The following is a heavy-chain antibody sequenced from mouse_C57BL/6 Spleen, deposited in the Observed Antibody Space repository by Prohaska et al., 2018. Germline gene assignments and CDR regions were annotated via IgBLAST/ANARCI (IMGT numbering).Heavy chain of an antibody. CDR3: ARSDGNSWFAY. Sequence: QVQLQQPGAELVKPGASVKLSCKASGYTFTSYWMHWVKQRPGQGLEWIGMIHPNSGSTNYNEKFKSKATLTVDKAYSTAYMQLSSLTSEDSAVYYCARSDGNSWFAYWGQGTLVTVSA. J-gene: IGHJ3*01. V-gene: IGHV1-64*01. D-gene: IGHD2-1*01. CDR1: GYTFTSYW. CDR2: IHPNSGST.